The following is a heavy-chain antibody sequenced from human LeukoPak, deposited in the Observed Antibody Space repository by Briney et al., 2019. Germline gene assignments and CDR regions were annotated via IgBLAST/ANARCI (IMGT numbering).Heavy chain of an antibody. V-gene: IGHV3-30-3*01. CDR1: GFTFSSYA. CDR2: ISYDGSNK. D-gene: IGHD5-12*01. Sequence: GGSLRLSCAASGFTFSSYAMHWVRQAPGKGLEWVAVISYDGSNKYYADSVKGRFTISRDNSKSTLYLQMNSLRAEDTAVYYCTGYSGYDKRDYWGQGTLVTVSS. CDR3: TGYSGYDKRDY. J-gene: IGHJ4*02.